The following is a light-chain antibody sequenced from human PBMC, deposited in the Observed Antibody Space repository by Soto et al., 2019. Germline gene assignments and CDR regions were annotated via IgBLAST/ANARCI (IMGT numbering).Light chain of an antibody. J-gene: IGLJ1*01. CDR2: GVT. V-gene: IGLV2-14*01. Sequence: QSALTQPASVSGSPGQSITISCTGTGSDIGAYNYVSWYQQHPGKAPKLIIHGVTHRPSGVSTRFSASKSAYTASLTISGLQAEDEADYYCSSFTTNYFYVFGPGTKVTLL. CDR3: SSFTTNYFYV. CDR1: GSDIGAYNY.